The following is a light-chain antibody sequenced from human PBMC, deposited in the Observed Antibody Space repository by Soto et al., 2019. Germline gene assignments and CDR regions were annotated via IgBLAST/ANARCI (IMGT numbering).Light chain of an antibody. CDR3: SSYTARSTLV. V-gene: IGLV2-14*01. J-gene: IGLJ2*01. Sequence: QSALTQPASVSGSPGQSITISCTGTSSDVGAYNYVSWYQQHPGKAPKLMIYEVSNRPSGVSNRFSGSKSGNTASLTISGLQTDDEADYYCSSYTARSTLVFGGGTKLTVL. CDR2: EVS. CDR1: SSDVGAYNY.